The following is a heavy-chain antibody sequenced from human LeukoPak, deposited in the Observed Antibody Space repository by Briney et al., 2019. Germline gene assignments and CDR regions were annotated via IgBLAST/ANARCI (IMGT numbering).Heavy chain of an antibody. Sequence: SGTLSLTCTVSGGSISSSNYCWGWIRPPPGEGLEWVGTIYDSGSTYYNPSLKSRNTISVDTSKNQFSLRMRSVTAADTAVYYCARPTSKLGSFDYWGQGTLVTVSS. V-gene: IGHV4-39*01. CDR2: IYDSGST. CDR3: ARPTSKLGSFDY. J-gene: IGHJ4*02. D-gene: IGHD2/OR15-2a*01. CDR1: GGSISSSNYC.